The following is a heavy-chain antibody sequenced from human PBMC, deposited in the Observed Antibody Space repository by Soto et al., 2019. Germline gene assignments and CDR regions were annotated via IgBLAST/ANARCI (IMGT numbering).Heavy chain of an antibody. J-gene: IGHJ5*02. Sequence: ASVKVSCKASGYTFTSYAMHWVRQAPGQRLEWMGWINAGNGNTKYSQKFQGRVTITRDTSASTAYMELSSLRSEGTAVYYCEREEGGVVAALNWFDPRGQRTLVPVSS. CDR1: GYTFTSYA. CDR3: EREEGGVVAALNWFDP. D-gene: IGHD2-15*01. V-gene: IGHV1-3*01. CDR2: INAGNGNT.